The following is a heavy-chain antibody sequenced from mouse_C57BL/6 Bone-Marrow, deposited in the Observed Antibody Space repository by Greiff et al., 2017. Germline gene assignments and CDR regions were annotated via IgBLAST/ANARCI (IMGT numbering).Heavy chain of an antibody. J-gene: IGHJ4*01. CDR2: ISSGSSTI. D-gene: IGHD1-1*01. CDR1: GFTFSDYG. Sequence: EVHLVESGGGLVKPGGSLKLSCAASGFTFSDYGMHWARQAPEKGLEWVAYISSGSSTIYYADTVKGRFTISRDNAKNTLFLQMTSLRSEDTAMYYCANHLRNYAMDYWGQGTSGTVSS. CDR3: ANHLRNYAMDY. V-gene: IGHV5-17*01.